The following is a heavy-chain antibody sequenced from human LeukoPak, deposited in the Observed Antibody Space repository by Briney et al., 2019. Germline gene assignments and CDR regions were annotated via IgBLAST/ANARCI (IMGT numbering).Heavy chain of an antibody. CDR1: GGTFSSYT. CDR2: IIPILGIA. V-gene: IGHV1-69*04. D-gene: IGHD3-3*01. J-gene: IGHJ3*02. Sequence: SVKVSCKAFGGTFSSYTISWVRQAPGQGLEWMGRIIPILGIANYAQKFQGRVTITADKSTSTAYMELSSLRSEDTAVYYCARDFWSGYYSQTDAFDIWGQGTMVTVSS. CDR3: ARDFWSGYYSQTDAFDI.